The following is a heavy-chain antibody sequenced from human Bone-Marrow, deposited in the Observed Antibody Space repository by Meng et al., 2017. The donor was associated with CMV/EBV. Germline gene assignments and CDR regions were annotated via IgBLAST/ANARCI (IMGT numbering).Heavy chain of an antibody. CDR1: GYTFTGYY. CDR2: INPNSGGT. Sequence: ASVKVSCKASGYTFTGYYMHWVRQAPGQGLEWMGWINPNSGGTNYAQKFQGRVTMTRDTSISTAYMELSRLRSDDTAVYYCARGKRLGRGAIVVVPAALHNWFDPWGQGTLVTVSS. CDR3: ARGKRLGRGAIVVVPAALHNWFDP. J-gene: IGHJ5*02. D-gene: IGHD2-2*01. V-gene: IGHV1-2*02.